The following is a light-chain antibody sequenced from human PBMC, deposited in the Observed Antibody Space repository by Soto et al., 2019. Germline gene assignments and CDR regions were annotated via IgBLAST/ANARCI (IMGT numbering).Light chain of an antibody. Sequence: EIFLTQSSDTLALSPWERPTLPCRASQSVTSYIAWYQQRPGQAPRLLIYDASNRATGVPARFSGSGSGTEFTLTISDLEPADFGLYYCQQRLNWPPGVGQGTKV. CDR1: QSVTSY. CDR2: DAS. CDR3: QQRLNWPPG. J-gene: IGKJ1*01. V-gene: IGKV3-11*01.